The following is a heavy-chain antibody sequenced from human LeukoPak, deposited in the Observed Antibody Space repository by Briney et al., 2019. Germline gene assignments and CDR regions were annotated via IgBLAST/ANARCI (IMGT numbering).Heavy chain of an antibody. CDR1: GYTSTSYY. V-gene: IGHV1-46*01. CDR2: INPSGGST. CDR3: ARDLGGAISPAEYYFDY. Sequence: ASVKVSCKASGYTSTSYYMHWVRQAPGQGLEWMGIINPSGGSTSYAQKFQGRVTMTRDTSTSTVYMELSSLRSEDTAVYYCARDLGGAISPAEYYFDYWGQGTLVTVSS. D-gene: IGHD3-16*01. J-gene: IGHJ4*02.